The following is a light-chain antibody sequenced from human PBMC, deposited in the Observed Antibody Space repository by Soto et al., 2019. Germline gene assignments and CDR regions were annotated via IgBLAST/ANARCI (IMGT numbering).Light chain of an antibody. CDR3: PLSTTAGALV. CDR2: DVN. Sequence: QSALTQPRSVSGSPGQSVAISCTGTSSDVGGYNYVSWYQQHPGKAPKLMIYDVNKRPSGVPDRFSGSKSGNAASLTISGLQAEEEADFFCPLSTTAGALVLGTGTKVTV. CDR1: SSDVGGYNY. J-gene: IGLJ1*01. V-gene: IGLV2-11*01.